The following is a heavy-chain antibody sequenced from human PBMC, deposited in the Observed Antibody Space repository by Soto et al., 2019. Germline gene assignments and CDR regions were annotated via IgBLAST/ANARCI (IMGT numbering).Heavy chain of an antibody. CDR2: INHSGST. J-gene: IGHJ1*01. CDR3: GAAGSGRIGGYFQH. V-gene: IGHV4-34*01. CDR1: GGSFSGYY. D-gene: IGHD3-10*01. Sequence: QVQLQQWGAGLLKPSETLSLTCAVYGGSFSGYYWSWIRQPPGKGLEWIGEINHSGSTNYNPSLKSRVTISVDTSKIQFSLKLSSVTAADTAVYYCGAAGSGRIGGYFQHWGQGTLVTVSS.